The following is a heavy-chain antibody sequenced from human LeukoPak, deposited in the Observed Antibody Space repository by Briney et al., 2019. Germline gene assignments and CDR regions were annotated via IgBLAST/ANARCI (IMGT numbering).Heavy chain of an antibody. Sequence: DPSETLSLTCSAYGDSITEGGHRWSWIRQHPGKGLEWIANIHYSGTTSHNPSLNSRVSMSVDTSKNQFSLRLTSLTVADTAVYYCARDAIVRGISDYYYVDVWGKGTTVTVSS. CDR2: IHYSGTT. J-gene: IGHJ6*03. D-gene: IGHD1-26*01. CDR1: GDSITEGGHR. V-gene: IGHV4-31*03. CDR3: ARDAIVRGISDYYYVDV.